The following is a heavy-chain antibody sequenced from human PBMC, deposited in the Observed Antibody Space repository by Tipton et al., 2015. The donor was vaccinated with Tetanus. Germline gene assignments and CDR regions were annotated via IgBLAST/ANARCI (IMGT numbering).Heavy chain of an antibody. CDR1: GGSIDNNNYH. CDR2: VFHSGRP. Sequence: QLVQSGGGLVKPGRSLRLSCSVSGGSIDNNNYHWGWIRQRPGKGLEWIGTVFHSGRPTLNPSFKSRVTLSVDTSKNQFSLRLASVTVADTAVYYCARQSSREVWLQRQWVMFFYGLDVWGQGTTVTISS. J-gene: IGHJ6*02. V-gene: IGHV4-39*01. D-gene: IGHD1-26*01. CDR3: ARQSSREVWLQRQWVMFFYGLDV.